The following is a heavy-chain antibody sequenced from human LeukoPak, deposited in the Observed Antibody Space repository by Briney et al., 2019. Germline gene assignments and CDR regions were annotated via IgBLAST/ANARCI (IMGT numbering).Heavy chain of an antibody. D-gene: IGHD3-10*01. V-gene: IGHV4-39*07. CDR2: IYYSANA. CDR3: ARDYRGVRGVNPLDY. J-gene: IGHJ4*02. Sequence: SETLSLTCSVSGDSITSAGYYWGWVRQPPGTWLEGFGSIYYSANAYYNPSLKSRVTISVDTSKNQFSLKLSSVTAADTAVYYCARDYRGVRGVNPLDYWGQGTLVTVSS. CDR1: GDSITSAGYY.